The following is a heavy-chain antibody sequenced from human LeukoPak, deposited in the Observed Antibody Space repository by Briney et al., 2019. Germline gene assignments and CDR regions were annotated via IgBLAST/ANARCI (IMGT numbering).Heavy chain of an antibody. CDR2: ISGSGGST. D-gene: IGHD3-10*01. CDR3: AKDLQRIYRGTMVQGVIIPDAFDI. J-gene: IGHJ3*02. CDR1: GFTFSSYA. Sequence: GGSLRLSCAASGFTFSSYAMGWVRQAPGKGLEWVSAISGSGGSTYYADSVKGRFTISRDNSKNTLYLQMNSLRAEDTAVYYCAKDLQRIYRGTMVQGVIIPDAFDIWGQGTMVTVSS. V-gene: IGHV3-23*01.